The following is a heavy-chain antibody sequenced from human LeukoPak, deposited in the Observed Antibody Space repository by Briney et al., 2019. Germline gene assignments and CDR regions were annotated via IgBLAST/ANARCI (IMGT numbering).Heavy chain of an antibody. Sequence: ASVKVSCKASGYTFTSYDINWVRQATGQGLEWMGWMSPSSGNTGYAQKFQGRVTMTRSTSMSTAYMELSSLKSEDTAVYYCTRGPPNWGYDYWGQGTLVTVSS. D-gene: IGHD7-27*01. J-gene: IGHJ4*02. V-gene: IGHV1-8*01. CDR2: MSPSSGNT. CDR1: GYTFTSYD. CDR3: TRGPPNWGYDY.